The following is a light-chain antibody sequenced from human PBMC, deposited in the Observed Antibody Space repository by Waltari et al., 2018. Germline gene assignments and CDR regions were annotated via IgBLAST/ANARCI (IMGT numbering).Light chain of an antibody. V-gene: IGKV3-15*01. J-gene: IGKJ4*01. CDR1: QSVSSK. CDR2: GAS. Sequence: EIVMTQSPGTLSVSPGEGATLSCRASQSVSSKVAWNQQRPGQAPRPLIFGASTRATGIPARFSGSESGTEFTLTISSLQSEDSGVYFCQQYTTRPLTFGGGTKVEI. CDR3: QQYTTRPLT.